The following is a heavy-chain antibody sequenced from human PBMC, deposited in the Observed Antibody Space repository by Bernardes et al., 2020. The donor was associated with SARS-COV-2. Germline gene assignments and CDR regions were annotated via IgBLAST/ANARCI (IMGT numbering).Heavy chain of an antibody. CDR1: GFTFSDSY. V-gene: IGHV3-11*01. D-gene: IGHD3-22*01. CDR3: ARGHDSSGYYPNRGGYYYGMDV. Sequence: GSLRLSCAASGFTFSDSYMSWIRQAPGKGLEWVSFISSSGSTMYYADSVTGRFTISRDNAKNSLYLQMNSLTAEDTAVYYCARGHDSSGYYPNRGGYYYGMDVWGQGTTVTVSS. CDR2: ISSSGSTM. J-gene: IGHJ6*02.